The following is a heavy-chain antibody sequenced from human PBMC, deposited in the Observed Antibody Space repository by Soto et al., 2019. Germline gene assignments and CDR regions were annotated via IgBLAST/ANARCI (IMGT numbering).Heavy chain of an antibody. CDR1: GGSISSSSYF. J-gene: IGHJ5*02. D-gene: IGHD2-15*01. Sequence: QLQLQESGPGLVKPSETLSLTCTVSGGSISSSSYFWGWIRQPPGKGLEWIGNIYYSGSTYYNPSLKSRVTISVDTSKHQSSLKLSSVTAADTAVNYCALIQYKGAAATGRFGPWGQGTLVTVSS. CDR2: IYYSGST. CDR3: ALIQYKGAAATGRFGP. V-gene: IGHV4-39*01.